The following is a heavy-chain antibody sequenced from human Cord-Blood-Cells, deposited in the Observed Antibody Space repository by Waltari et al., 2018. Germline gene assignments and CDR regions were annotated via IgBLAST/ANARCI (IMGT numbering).Heavy chain of an antibody. D-gene: IGHD6-19*01. CDR1: GGSFSGYY. Sequence: QVQLQQWGAGLLKPSETLSLTCAVYGGSFSGYYWSWIRQPPGKGLEWIGEINHSGSTNYNPSLKSLVTISVETSKNQFSLKLSSVTAADTAVYYCARGRRIAVAGNFDYWGQGTLVTVSS. CDR3: ARGRRIAVAGNFDY. J-gene: IGHJ4*02. V-gene: IGHV4-34*01. CDR2: INHSGST.